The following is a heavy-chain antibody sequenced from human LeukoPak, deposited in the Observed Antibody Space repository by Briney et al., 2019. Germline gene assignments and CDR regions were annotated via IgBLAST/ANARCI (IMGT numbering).Heavy chain of an antibody. V-gene: IGHV3-74*03. CDR3: ARDHYYVPDY. CDR2: IHSDGIGT. D-gene: IGHD3-10*02. CDR1: GFSFSTSW. Sequence: PGGSLRLSCAASGFSFSTSWMHWVRQAPGKGLVWVSRIHSDGIGTTYADSVKGRFTISRDNSKNTLDLQMNNLRAEDTAVYYCARDHYYVPDYWSQGTLVTVSS. J-gene: IGHJ4*02.